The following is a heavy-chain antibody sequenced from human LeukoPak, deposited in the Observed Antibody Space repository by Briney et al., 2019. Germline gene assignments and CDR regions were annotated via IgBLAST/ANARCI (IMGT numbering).Heavy chain of an antibody. V-gene: IGHV3-73*01. Sequence: PGESLKLSCAASAFTFGCSAMHWVRQASGQEPDALGRIRTKGNDYATAYAASVKGRFTISRDDSKNTAYLQMNSLKTEDTAVYYCAGPYDTTGHAFDYWGRGTLVTVSS. D-gene: IGHD3-22*01. CDR1: AFTFGCSA. CDR3: AGPYDTTGHAFDY. J-gene: IGHJ4*02. CDR2: IRTKGNDYAT.